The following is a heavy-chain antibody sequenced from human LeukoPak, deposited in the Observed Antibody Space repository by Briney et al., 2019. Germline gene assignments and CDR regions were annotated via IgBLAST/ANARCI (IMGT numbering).Heavy chain of an antibody. Sequence: PSETLSLTCAVYGGSFSGYYWGWIRQPPGKGLEWIGSIYHSGSTYYNPSLKSRVTISVDTSKNQFSLKLSSVTAADTAVYYCASGYCSSTSCPTNWGQGTLVTVSS. J-gene: IGHJ4*02. V-gene: IGHV4-38-2*01. CDR3: ASGYCSSTSCPTN. D-gene: IGHD2-2*03. CDR2: IYHSGST. CDR1: GGSFSGYY.